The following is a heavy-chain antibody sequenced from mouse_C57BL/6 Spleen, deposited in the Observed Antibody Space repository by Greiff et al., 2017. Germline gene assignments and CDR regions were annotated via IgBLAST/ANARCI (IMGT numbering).Heavy chain of an antibody. CDR2: INPYNGGT. CDR1: GYTFTDYY. Sequence: EVKLMESGPVLVKPGASVKMSCKASGYTFTDYYMNWVKQSHGKSLEWIGVINPYNGGTSYNQKFKGKATLTVDKSSSTAYMELNSLTSEDSAVYYCARGRVGYWGQGTTLTVSS. CDR3: ARGRVGY. J-gene: IGHJ2*01. V-gene: IGHV1-19*01.